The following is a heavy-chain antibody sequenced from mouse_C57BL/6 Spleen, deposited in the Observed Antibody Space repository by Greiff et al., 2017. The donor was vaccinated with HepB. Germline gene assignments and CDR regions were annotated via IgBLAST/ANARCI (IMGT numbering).Heavy chain of an antibody. D-gene: IGHD1-1*01. CDR3: ARGYYGSRGYFDV. J-gene: IGHJ1*03. Sequence: EVMLVESGGGLVKPGGSLKLSCAASGFTFSDYGMHWVRQAPEKGLEWVAYISSGSSTIYYADTVKGRFTISRDNAKNTLFLQMTSLRSEDTAMYYCARGYYGSRGYFDVWGTGTTVTVSS. V-gene: IGHV5-17*01. CDR1: GFTFSDYG. CDR2: ISSGSSTI.